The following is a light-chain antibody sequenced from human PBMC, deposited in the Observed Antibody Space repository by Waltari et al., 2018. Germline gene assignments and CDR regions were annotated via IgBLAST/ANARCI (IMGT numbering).Light chain of an antibody. Sequence: EIVLTQSPATLSLSPGERATLSCRASQSVSSNLAWYQQRPGQAPRLLIYDASNRATGIPARFGGSGSGTDFTLTISTLEPEDFAVYYCQQRSNWPLHTFGQGTKLEIK. J-gene: IGKJ2*01. V-gene: IGKV3-11*01. CDR3: QQRSNWPLHT. CDR1: QSVSSN. CDR2: DAS.